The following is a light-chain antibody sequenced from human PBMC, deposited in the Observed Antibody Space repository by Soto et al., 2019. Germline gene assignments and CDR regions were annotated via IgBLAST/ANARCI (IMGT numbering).Light chain of an antibody. CDR3: QQYGSSPFT. CDR2: GAS. V-gene: IGKV3-20*01. CDR1: QSVSSSY. J-gene: IGKJ3*01. Sequence: ESVLTQSPGTLSMSPGERATLSCRASQSVSSSYSAWYQQKPGQAPRLLIYGASRRATGIPDRFSGSGSGTDFTLTISRLEPEDFAVYYGQQYGSSPFTFGPGTKVDIK.